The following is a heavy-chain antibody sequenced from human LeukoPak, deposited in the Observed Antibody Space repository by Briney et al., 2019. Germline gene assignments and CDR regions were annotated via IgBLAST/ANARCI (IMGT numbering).Heavy chain of an antibody. CDR2: IWYDGSNK. Sequence: PGGSLRLSCAASGFTFSSYGMHWVRQAPGKGLEWVAVIWYDGSNKYYADSVKGRFTISRDNSKNTLYLQMNSLRAEDTAVYYCARESQGDYDILTGPFDYWGQGTLDTVSS. J-gene: IGHJ4*02. V-gene: IGHV3-33*01. CDR3: ARESQGDYDILTGPFDY. CDR1: GFTFSSYG. D-gene: IGHD3-9*01.